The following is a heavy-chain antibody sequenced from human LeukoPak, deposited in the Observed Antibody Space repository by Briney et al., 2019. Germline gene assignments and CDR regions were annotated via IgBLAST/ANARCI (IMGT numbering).Heavy chain of an antibody. V-gene: IGHV3-23*01. Sequence: GGSLRLSCAASGFTFSSYAMSWVRQAPGKGLEWVSAVSDNGGGTYYADSVKGRFTISRVNSKNTLYLQMNSLRAEDTAVYYCAKSRSSWANDAFDIWGQGTMVTVSS. CDR1: GFTFSSYA. CDR2: VSDNGGGT. CDR3: AKSRSSWANDAFDI. J-gene: IGHJ3*02. D-gene: IGHD3-16*01.